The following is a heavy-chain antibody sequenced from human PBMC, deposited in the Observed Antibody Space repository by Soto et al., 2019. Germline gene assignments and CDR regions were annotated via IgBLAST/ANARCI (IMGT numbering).Heavy chain of an antibody. D-gene: IGHD6-6*01. CDR3: AKAPDIAARGLFDY. J-gene: IGHJ4*02. Sequence: EVQLLESGGGLVQPGGSLRLSCAASGFTFSSYAMSWVSKAPGKGLEWVSASSGSGGSTYYADSVKGRFTISRDNCKNTLYMQMNSLRAADTAVDYCAKAPDIAARGLFDYWGQGTMVTVSS. CDR2: SSGSGGST. V-gene: IGHV3-23*01. CDR1: GFTFSSYA.